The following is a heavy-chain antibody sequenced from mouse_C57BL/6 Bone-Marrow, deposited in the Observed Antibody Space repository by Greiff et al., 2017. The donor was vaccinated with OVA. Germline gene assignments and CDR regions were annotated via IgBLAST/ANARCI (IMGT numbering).Heavy chain of an antibody. Sequence: EVKLMESEGGLVQPGSSMKLSCTASGFTFSDYYMAWVRQVPEQGLEWVANINYDGSSTYYLDSLKSRFIISRDNAKNILYLQMSSLKSEDTATYYCARGCSPFDYWGQGTTLTVSS. D-gene: IGHD3-3*01. CDR1: GFTFSDYY. J-gene: IGHJ2*01. CDR2: INYDGSST. V-gene: IGHV5-16*01. CDR3: ARGCSPFDY.